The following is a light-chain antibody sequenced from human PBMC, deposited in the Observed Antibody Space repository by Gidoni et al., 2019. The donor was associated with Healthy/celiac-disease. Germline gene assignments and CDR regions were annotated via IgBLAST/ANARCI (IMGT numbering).Light chain of an antibody. V-gene: IGLV1-40*01. Sequence: QSVLTQPPSVSGAPGQRVTISCTGSSSNIGAGYDVHWYQQLPGTAPKLLLYGNRNRPSGVPDRFSGSKSCTSASLAITGLQSEDEADYYCQSYDSSLSGVVFGGGTKLTVL. J-gene: IGLJ2*01. CDR3: QSYDSSLSGVV. CDR1: SSNIGAGYD. CDR2: GNR.